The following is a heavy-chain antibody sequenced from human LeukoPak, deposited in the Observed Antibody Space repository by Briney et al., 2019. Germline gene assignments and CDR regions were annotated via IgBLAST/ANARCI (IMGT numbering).Heavy chain of an antibody. CDR2: ISYDGSNK. J-gene: IGHJ4*02. D-gene: IGHD2-21*02. Sequence: GRSLRLSCAASGFTFSSYAMHWVRQAPGKGLEWVAAISYDGSNKYYADSVKGRFTFSRDNSKNTVYLQMNSLRPEDTAVYYCVRDRDWAFDYWGQGSLVTVSS. CDR1: GFTFSSYA. CDR3: VRDRDWAFDY. V-gene: IGHV3-30*04.